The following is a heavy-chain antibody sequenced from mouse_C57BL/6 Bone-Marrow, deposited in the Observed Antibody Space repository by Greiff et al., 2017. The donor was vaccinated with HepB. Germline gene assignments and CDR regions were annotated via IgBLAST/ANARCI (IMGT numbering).Heavy chain of an antibody. CDR3: ARAYYKGYFDY. D-gene: IGHD2-12*01. CDR2: IYPRSGNT. V-gene: IGHV1-81*01. CDR1: GYTFTSYG. Sequence: VQRVESGAEVARPGASVKLSCKASGYTFTSYGISWVKQRTGQGLEWIGEIYPRSGNTYYNEKFKGKATLTADKSSSTAYMELRSLTSEDSAVYFCARAYYKGYFDYWGQGTTLTVSS. J-gene: IGHJ2*01.